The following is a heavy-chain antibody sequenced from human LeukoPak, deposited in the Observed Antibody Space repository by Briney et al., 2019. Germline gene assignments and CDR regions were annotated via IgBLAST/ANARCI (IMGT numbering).Heavy chain of an antibody. V-gene: IGHV3-15*01. CDR3: TRGYWFDP. J-gene: IGHJ5*02. CDR1: RFTLNNAW. D-gene: IGHD3-10*01. Sequence: PGGSLRLSRAASRFTLNNAWMTWVRQAPGRGAEWVGRIKIKTDGGTTDYAAPVKSRFTTSRDNSKNTLYLQMNSLKNEDTAVYYCTRGYWFDPWGQGTLVTVSS. CDR2: IKIKTDGGTT.